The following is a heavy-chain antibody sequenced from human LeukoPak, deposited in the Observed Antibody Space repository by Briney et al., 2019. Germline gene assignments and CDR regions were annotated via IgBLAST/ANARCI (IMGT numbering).Heavy chain of an antibody. Sequence: SETLSLTCTVSGGSNSSSSYYWGWIRQPPGKGLEWIGSIYYSGGTYYNPSLKSRVTISVDTSKNQFSLKLSSVTAADTAVYYCARHPPGYCSSTSCYTGMGNFDYWGQGTLVTVSS. V-gene: IGHV4-39*01. CDR2: IYYSGGT. D-gene: IGHD2-2*02. CDR3: ARHPPGYCSSTSCYTGMGNFDY. J-gene: IGHJ4*02. CDR1: GGSNSSSSYY.